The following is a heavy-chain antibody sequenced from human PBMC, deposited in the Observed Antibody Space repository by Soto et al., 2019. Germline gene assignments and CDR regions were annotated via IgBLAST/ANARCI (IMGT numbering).Heavy chain of an antibody. CDR3: ARGPSMYYDFWSGYYAYYYYYGMYV. Sequence: GGALRLPWAASGVTLSSYRMNRVRPAPGKGLERVSYISSSSSTIYYADSVKGRFTISRDNAKNSLYLQMNSLRDEDTAVYYCARGPSMYYDFWSGYYAYYYYYGMYVWGQGTTVTVSS. CDR2: ISSSSSTI. D-gene: IGHD3-3*01. V-gene: IGHV3-48*02. CDR1: GVTLSSYR. J-gene: IGHJ6*02.